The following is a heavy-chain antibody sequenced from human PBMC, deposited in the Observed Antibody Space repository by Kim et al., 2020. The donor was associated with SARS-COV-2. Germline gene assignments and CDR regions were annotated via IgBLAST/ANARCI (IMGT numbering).Heavy chain of an antibody. Sequence: ASVKVSCKASGYTFTSYYMHWVRQAPGQGLEWMGIINPSGGSTSYAQKFQGRVTMTRDTSTSTVYMELSSLRSEDTAVYYCARGPHVWRTMVRGVISSYWGQGTLVTVSS. V-gene: IGHV1-46*01. J-gene: IGHJ4*02. CDR2: INPSGGST. CDR1: GYTFTSYY. CDR3: ARGPHVWRTMVRGVISSY. D-gene: IGHD3-10*01.